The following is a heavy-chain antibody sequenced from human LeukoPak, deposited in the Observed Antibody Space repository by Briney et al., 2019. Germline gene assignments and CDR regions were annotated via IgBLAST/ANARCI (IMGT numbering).Heavy chain of an antibody. CDR2: IIHTGTT. V-gene: IGHV4-34*12. D-gene: IGHD2-2*01. CDR3: ARNIVVVPAAMRDRGPQFDY. J-gene: IGHJ4*02. Sequence: GSLRLSCAASGFTISSNYWSWIRQPPGKGLEWIGEIIHTGTTNYNPSLKSRVYISLDTSKNQFSLRLSSVTAADTAVYYCARNIVVVPAAMRDRGPQFDYWGQGSLVTVSS. CDR1: GFTISSNY.